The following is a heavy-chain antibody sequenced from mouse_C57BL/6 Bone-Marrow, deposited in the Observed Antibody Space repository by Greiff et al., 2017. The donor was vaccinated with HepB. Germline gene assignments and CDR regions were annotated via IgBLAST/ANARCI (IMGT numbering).Heavy chain of an antibody. V-gene: IGHV5-17*01. D-gene: IGHD2-5*01. CDR2: ISSGSSTI. CDR3: ASSPYYSNFAWFAY. J-gene: IGHJ3*01. CDR1: GFTFSDYG. Sequence: EVHLVESGGGLVKPGGSLKLSCAASGFTFSDYGMHWVRQAPEKGLEWVAYISSGSSTIYYADTVKGRFTISRDNAKNTLFLQMTSLRSEDTAMYYCASSPYYSNFAWFAYWGQGTLVTVSA.